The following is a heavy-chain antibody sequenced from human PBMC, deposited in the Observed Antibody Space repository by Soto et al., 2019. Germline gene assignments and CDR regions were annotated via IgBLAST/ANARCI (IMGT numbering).Heavy chain of an antibody. V-gene: IGHV1-69*01. J-gene: IGHJ6*02. D-gene: IGHD2-2*01. CDR2: IIPIFGTA. Sequence: QVQLVQSGAEVKKPGSSVKVSCKASGGTFSSYAISWVRQAPGQGLEWMGGIIPIFGTANYAQKFQGRVTITADESTSTAYMELSSLRSEDTAVYYCAKGLGYCSSTSCYYYGMDVWGQGTTVTVSS. CDR3: AKGLGYCSSTSCYYYGMDV. CDR1: GGTFSSYA.